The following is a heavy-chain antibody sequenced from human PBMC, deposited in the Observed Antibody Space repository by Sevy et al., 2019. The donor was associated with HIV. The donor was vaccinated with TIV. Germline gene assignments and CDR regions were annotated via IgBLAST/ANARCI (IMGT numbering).Heavy chain of an antibody. V-gene: IGHV3-30*04. CDR2: ITYDGNNK. J-gene: IGHJ4*02. CDR3: ARAYSGSYFDGGSFDY. D-gene: IGHD1-26*01. CDR1: GFTFSSYG. Sequence: GGSLRLSCVASGFTFSSYGMHWVRQAPGKGLEWVAVITYDGNNKYYGDSVKGRFTISRDNSKNRRNLQMNGRRVEDTAVYYCARAYSGSYFDGGSFDYWGQGTLVTVSS.